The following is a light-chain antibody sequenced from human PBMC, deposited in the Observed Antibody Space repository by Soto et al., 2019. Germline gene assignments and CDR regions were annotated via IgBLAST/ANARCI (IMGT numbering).Light chain of an antibody. V-gene: IGLV1-40*01. J-gene: IGLJ2*01. CDR2: GNS. Sequence: QSVLTQPPSVSGAPGERLTISCTGSSSNIGAGYDVHWYQQLPGTAPKLLIYGNSNRPSGVPDRFSGSKSGTSASLAITGLQAEDEADYYCQSYDSSLSGYVVFGGGTKLPVL. CDR3: QSYDSSLSGYVV. CDR1: SSNIGAGYD.